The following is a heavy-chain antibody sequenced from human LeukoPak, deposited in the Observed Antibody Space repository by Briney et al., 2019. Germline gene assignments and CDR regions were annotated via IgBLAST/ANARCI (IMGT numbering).Heavy chain of an antibody. CDR1: GFTVSSNY. D-gene: IGHD1-26*01. Sequence: GGSLGLSCAASGFTVSSNYMSWVRQAPGKGLEWVSVIYSGGSTYYADSVKGRFTISRDNSKNTLYLQMNSLRAEDTAVYYCARTLDGSYYVLDYWGQGTLVTVSS. CDR3: ARTLDGSYYVLDY. V-gene: IGHV3-53*01. CDR2: IYSGGST. J-gene: IGHJ4*02.